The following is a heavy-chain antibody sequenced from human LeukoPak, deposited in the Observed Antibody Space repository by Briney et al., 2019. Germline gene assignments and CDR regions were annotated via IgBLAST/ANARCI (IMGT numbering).Heavy chain of an antibody. D-gene: IGHD2-2*02. CDR2: IKEDGSEK. J-gene: IGHJ4*02. V-gene: IGHV3-7*04. Sequence: PGGSLRLSCAASGFTFISYAMTWVRQAPGKGLERVANIKEDGSEKYYVDSVRGRFTISRDNAKNSLSLQMNSLRAEDTAVYYCVRYTRRYPFDYWGQGTLVTVSS. CDR1: GFTFISYA. CDR3: VRYTRRYPFDY.